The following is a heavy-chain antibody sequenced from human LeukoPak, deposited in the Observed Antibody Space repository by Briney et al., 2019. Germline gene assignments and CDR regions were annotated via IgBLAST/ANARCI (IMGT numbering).Heavy chain of an antibody. CDR1: GFTFSTYG. J-gene: IGHJ3*02. V-gene: IGHV3-33*01. D-gene: IGHD6-6*01. CDR3: ARDDSTSSSGFDM. CDR2: ILYDGSNK. Sequence: AGGSLRPSCAASGFTFSTYGMHWVRQAPGKGLEWVAVILYDGSNKYYADSVKGRFTISRDNSMNTLYLQMNSLRAEDTAVYYCARDDSTSSSGFDMWGQGTMVTVSS.